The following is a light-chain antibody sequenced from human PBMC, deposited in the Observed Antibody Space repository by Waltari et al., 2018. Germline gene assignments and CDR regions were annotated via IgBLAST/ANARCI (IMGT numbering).Light chain of an antibody. Sequence: QSALTQPRSVSGSPGQSVTLSGTGTDSGGGGSDYVSWYQQHPGKAPKLMIYDVNKRPSGVPDRFSGSKSGNTASLTISGLQADDEADYYCCSYAGSQTSVFGGGTKVTVL. V-gene: IGLV2-11*01. CDR2: DVN. J-gene: IGLJ2*01. CDR3: CSYAGSQTSV. CDR1: DSGGGGSDY.